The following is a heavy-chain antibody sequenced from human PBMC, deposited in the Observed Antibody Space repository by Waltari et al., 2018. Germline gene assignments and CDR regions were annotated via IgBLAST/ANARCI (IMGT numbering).Heavy chain of an antibody. CDR1: GGSISSSSYY. J-gene: IGHJ3*02. CDR2: IYYSGSN. Sequence: QLQLQESGPGLVKPSETLSLTCTVSGGSISSSSYYWGWIRQPPGKGLAWIGSIYYSGSNYDNPSLKSRVTISVDTSKNQFSLKRSSVTAADTAVYYCAREWRDAFDIWGQGTMVTVSS. CDR3: AREWRDAFDI. V-gene: IGHV4-39*07.